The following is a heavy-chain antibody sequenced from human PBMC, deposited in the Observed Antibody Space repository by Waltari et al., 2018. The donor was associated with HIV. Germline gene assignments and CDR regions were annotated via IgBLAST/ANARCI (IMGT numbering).Heavy chain of an antibody. V-gene: IGHV1-8*01. Sequence: QVQLVQSGTEVKKPGASVKVSCKASGYTFTGYDMNWVRQATGQGLGWMGWMKPESGNTAYAQKLQGRVTMTRNTSIRTAYMELTSLRSEDTAVYYCARGPPNDLWPPQTRHMDVWGQGTTVTVSS. J-gene: IGHJ6*02. D-gene: IGHD3-3*01. CDR1: GYTFTGYD. CDR2: MKPESGNT. CDR3: ARGPPNDLWPPQTRHMDV.